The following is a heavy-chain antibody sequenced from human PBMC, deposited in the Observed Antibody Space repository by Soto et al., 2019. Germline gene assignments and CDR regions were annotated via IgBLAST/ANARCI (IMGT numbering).Heavy chain of an antibody. Sequence: PSATLSLTCAVSGGSISSGGYSWSWIRQPPGKGLEWIGYIYHSGSTYYNPSLKSRVTISVDRSKNQFSLKLSSVTAADTAVYYCARDQVAGLDPWGQGTLVTVSS. CDR2: IYHSGST. D-gene: IGHD6-13*01. J-gene: IGHJ5*02. CDR3: ARDQVAGLDP. CDR1: GGSISSGGYS. V-gene: IGHV4-30-2*01.